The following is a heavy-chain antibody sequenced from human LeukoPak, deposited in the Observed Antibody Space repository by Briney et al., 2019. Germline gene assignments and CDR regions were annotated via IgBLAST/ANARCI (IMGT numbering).Heavy chain of an antibody. CDR2: IYSDGST. Sequence: GGSLRLSCAASGFTVSSNYMSWVRQAPGKGLEWVSVIYSDGSTHYADSVKDRFIISRDNSKNTLYLQMNTLRAEDTAVYYCARVTPPTDWGQGTLVTVSS. J-gene: IGHJ4*02. CDR1: GFTVSSNY. CDR3: ARVTPPTD. D-gene: IGHD1-14*01. V-gene: IGHV3-66*01.